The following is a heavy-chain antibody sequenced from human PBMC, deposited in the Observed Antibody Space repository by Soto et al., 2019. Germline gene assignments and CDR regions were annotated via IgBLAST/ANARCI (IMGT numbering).Heavy chain of an antibody. CDR2: ISSSSSYI. Sequence: GGSLRLSCAASGFTFSSYSMNWVRQAPGKGLEWVSSISSSSSYIYYADSVKGRFTISRDNAKNSLLLQMNSLRAEDTALYYCARVSTVLITAYYYGMDVWDQGTTVTVSS. CDR1: GFTFSSYS. D-gene: IGHD4-17*01. V-gene: IGHV3-21*01. J-gene: IGHJ6*02. CDR3: ARVSTVLITAYYYGMDV.